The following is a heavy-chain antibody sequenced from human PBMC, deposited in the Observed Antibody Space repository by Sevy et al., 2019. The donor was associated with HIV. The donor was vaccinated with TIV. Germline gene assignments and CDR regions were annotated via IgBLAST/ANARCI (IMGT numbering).Heavy chain of an antibody. J-gene: IGHJ4*02. V-gene: IGHV3-23*01. Sequence: GGSLRLSCAASGFTFSSYAMSWVRQAPGKWLEWVSGISGSGGSTYYADSVKGRFTISRDNSKNPLYLQMNSLRAEDTAVYYCARVAGSGTYYSGDFDYWGQGTLVTVSS. D-gene: IGHD3-10*01. CDR3: ARVAGSGTYYSGDFDY. CDR2: ISGSGGST. CDR1: GFTFSSYA.